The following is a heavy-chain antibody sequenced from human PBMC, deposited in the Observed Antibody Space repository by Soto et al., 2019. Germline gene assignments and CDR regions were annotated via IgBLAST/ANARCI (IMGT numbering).Heavy chain of an antibody. D-gene: IGHD4-17*01. CDR3: AKENTPDYGDYVDY. Sequence: GGSLRLSCAASGFTFSSYAMSWVRQAPGKGLKWISSISGSGTSTYYAYSVKGRFTISRDNSKNTMYLQMNSLRAEDTALYFCAKENTPDYGDYVDYWGQGTLVTVSS. J-gene: IGHJ4*02. V-gene: IGHV3-23*01. CDR2: ISGSGTST. CDR1: GFTFSSYA.